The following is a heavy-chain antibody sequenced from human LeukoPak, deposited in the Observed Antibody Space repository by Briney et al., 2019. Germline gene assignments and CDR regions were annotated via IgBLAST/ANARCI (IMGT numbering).Heavy chain of an antibody. Sequence: PSETLSLTCTVSGGSISSSSYYWGWIRQPPGKGLEWIGSIYYSGSTYYNPSLKSRVTISVDTSKNQFSLKLSSVTAADTAVYYCARHYDSSGYYYALRVNDAFDIWGQGTMVTVSS. CDR3: ARHYDSSGYYYALRVNDAFDI. D-gene: IGHD3-22*01. J-gene: IGHJ3*02. CDR1: GGSISSSSYY. V-gene: IGHV4-39*01. CDR2: IYYSGST.